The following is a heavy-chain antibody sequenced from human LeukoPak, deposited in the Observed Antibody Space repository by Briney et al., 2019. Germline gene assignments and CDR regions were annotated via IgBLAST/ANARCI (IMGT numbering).Heavy chain of an antibody. V-gene: IGHV3-21*01. CDR1: GFLFSDFIDHT. CDR3: AREFSVVGNFDY. J-gene: IGHJ4*02. D-gene: IGHD2-21*01. Sequence: GGSLRLSCADSGFLFSDFIDHTMVWVRPAPGKGLEWFSYISSSSTSISYADSVRGRFSISRDNAQRSLYLHMNSLRDEDTAVYYCAREFSVVGNFDYWGQGTLVIVSS. CDR2: ISSSSTSI.